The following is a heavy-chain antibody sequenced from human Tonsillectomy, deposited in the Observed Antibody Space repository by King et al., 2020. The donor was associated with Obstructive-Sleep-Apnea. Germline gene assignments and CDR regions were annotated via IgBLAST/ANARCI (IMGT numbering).Heavy chain of an antibody. D-gene: IGHD3-9*01. CDR3: AKDISYDILTGDFDY. V-gene: IGHV3-9*01. Sequence: VQLVESGGGLAQPGRSLRLSCAASGFTFDDYAMHWVRQAPGKGLEWVSGISWNGGSGGHADSVKGRFTISRDNAKSSLYLQLNSLRAEDTALYYCAKDISYDILTGDFDYWGQGTLVTVSS. CDR1: GFTFDDYA. CDR2: ISWNGGSG. J-gene: IGHJ4*02.